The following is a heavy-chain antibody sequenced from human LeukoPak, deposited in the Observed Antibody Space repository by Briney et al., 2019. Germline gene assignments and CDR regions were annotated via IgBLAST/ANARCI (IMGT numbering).Heavy chain of an antibody. CDR2: IIPIFGTA. J-gene: IGHJ3*02. CDR1: GYTFTSYG. Sequence: GASVKVSCKASGYTFTSYGISWVRQAPGQGLEWMGRIIPIFGTANYAQKFQGRVTITTDESTSTAYMELGSLRSEDTAVYYCARVGQLVADAFDIWGQGTMVTVSS. CDR3: ARVGQLVADAFDI. V-gene: IGHV1-69*05. D-gene: IGHD6-6*01.